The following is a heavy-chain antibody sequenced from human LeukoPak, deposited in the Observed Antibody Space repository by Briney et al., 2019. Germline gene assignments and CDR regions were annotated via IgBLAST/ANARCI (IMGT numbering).Heavy chain of an antibody. D-gene: IGHD3-16*01. CDR1: GYSISSGYY. CDR3: ARLTGGMGYYYYYYMDV. Sequence: SETLSLTCTVSGYSISSGYYWGWIRQPPGKGLEWIGSIYHSGSTYYNPSLKSRVTISVDTSKNQFSLKLSSVTAADTAVYYCARLTGGMGYYYYYYMDVWGKGTTVTVSS. CDR2: IYHSGST. V-gene: IGHV4-38-2*02. J-gene: IGHJ6*03.